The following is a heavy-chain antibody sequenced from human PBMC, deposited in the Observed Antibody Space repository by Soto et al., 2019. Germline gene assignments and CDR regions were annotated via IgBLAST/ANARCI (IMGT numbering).Heavy chain of an antibody. V-gene: IGHV3-48*02. CDR3: ARDGGDCSGGSCLSNYFDC. CDR1: GFTFSSYG. Sequence: EVQLVESGGGLVQPGGSLRLSCAASGFTFSSYGMNWVRQAPGKGLEWVSYIRSSSDTIYYADSVKGRITISRDNAKNSLYLEMNSLRDEDTAVYYCARDGGDCSGGSCLSNYFDCWGQGTLVTVSS. J-gene: IGHJ4*02. CDR2: IRSSSDTI. D-gene: IGHD2-15*01.